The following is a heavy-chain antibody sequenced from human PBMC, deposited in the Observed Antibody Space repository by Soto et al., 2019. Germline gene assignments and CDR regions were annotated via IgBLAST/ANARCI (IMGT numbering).Heavy chain of an antibody. CDR2: ISCDGKKS. V-gene: IGHV3-30*09. CDR3: ARPAYCRGSACYTGPKYFQH. Sequence: QVQLVESGGGVVQPGWSLRLSCVASGFVLSGYAMHGVRHAPGKGLVWVAVISCDGKKSYYSDSVKGRFAISRDTSQNTVVLQMNSLRPADTAVYYCARPAYCRGSACYTGPKYFQHWGQGALVTVSS. CDR1: GFVLSGYA. J-gene: IGHJ1*01. D-gene: IGHD2-21*02.